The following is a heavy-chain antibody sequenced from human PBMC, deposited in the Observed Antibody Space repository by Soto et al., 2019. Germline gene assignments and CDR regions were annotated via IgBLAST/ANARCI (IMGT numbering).Heavy chain of an antibody. V-gene: IGHV1-18*04. D-gene: IGHD2-15*01. CDR3: ARDLRKRYCSGGSCPMDAFDI. Sequence: ASVKVSCKASGYTFTSYGISWVRQAPGQGLEWMGWISAYNGNTNYAQKRQGRVTMTTDTSTSTAYMELRSLRSDDTAVYYCARDLRKRYCSGGSCPMDAFDIWGQGTMVTVSS. J-gene: IGHJ3*02. CDR1: GYTFTSYG. CDR2: ISAYNGNT.